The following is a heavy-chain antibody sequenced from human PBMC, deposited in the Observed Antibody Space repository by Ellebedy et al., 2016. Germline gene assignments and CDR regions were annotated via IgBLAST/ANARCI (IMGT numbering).Heavy chain of an antibody. CDR2: IWHDENNK. CDR1: GFSFSSYG. Sequence: GESLKISXAASGFSFSSYGMHWVRQAPGKGLEWVAVIWHDENNKNYVDSVKGRFTVSRDNPRKTVYLRMNNLRAEDTARYYCRHGHYADYWGQGTLVTVSS. CDR3: RHGHYADY. V-gene: IGHV3-33*01. J-gene: IGHJ4*02.